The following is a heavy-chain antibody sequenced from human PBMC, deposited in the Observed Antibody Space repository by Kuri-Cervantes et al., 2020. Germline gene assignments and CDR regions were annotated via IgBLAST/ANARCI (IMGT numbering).Heavy chain of an antibody. CDR3: ARPGGGFFWSAYYGDGMDV. V-gene: IGHV4-34*01. CDR1: GGSFSGYY. Sequence: GSLRLSCAVYGGSFSGYYWSWIRQPPGKGPEWIGEINHSGSTNYNPSLKSRVTISVDTSKNQFSLKLSSVTAADTAVYYCARPGGGFFWSAYYGDGMDVWGQGTTVTVSS. J-gene: IGHJ6*02. D-gene: IGHD3-3*01. CDR2: INHSGST.